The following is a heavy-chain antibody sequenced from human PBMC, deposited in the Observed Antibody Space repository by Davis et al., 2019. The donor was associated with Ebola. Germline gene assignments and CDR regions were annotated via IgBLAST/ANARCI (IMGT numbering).Heavy chain of an antibody. V-gene: IGHV4-38-2*01. D-gene: IGHD1-26*01. CDR2: IYHSGST. Sequence: PSETLSLTCAVSGYSISSGYYWGWIRQPPGKGLEWIGSIYHSGSTYYNPSLKSRVTISVDTSKNQFSLKLSSVTAADTAVYYCARLGLSGSYLFDAFDIWGQGTMVTVSS. CDR3: ARLGLSGSYLFDAFDI. CDR1: GYSISSGYY. J-gene: IGHJ3*02.